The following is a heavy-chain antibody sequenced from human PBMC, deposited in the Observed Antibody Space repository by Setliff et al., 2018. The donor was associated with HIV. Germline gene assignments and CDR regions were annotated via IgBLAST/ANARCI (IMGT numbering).Heavy chain of an antibody. Sequence: LSLTCTVSGGSIGTYYWNWIRLPAGKGLEWIGRIYASGTNYNPSLKSRVTMSLDTSKRQFSLKLTSVTAADTAVYYCAREGLWNCRGGTCNDGLDIWGQGTKVTV. CDR2: IYASGT. CDR3: AREGLWNCRGGTCNDGLDI. V-gene: IGHV4-4*07. D-gene: IGHD2-15*01. CDR1: GGSIGTYY. J-gene: IGHJ3*02.